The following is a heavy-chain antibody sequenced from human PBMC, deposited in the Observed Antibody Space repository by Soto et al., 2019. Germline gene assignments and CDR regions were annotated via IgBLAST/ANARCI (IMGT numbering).Heavy chain of an antibody. CDR3: ARGGELLWFGDRVPVGWFDP. V-gene: IGHV4-30-2*01. Sequence: SETLSLTCAVSGGSISSGGYSWSWIRQPPGKGLEWIGYIYHSGSTYYNPSLKSRVTISVDRSKNQFSLKLSSVTAADTAVYYWARGGELLWFGDRVPVGWFDPWGQGTLVTVSS. CDR1: GGSISSGGYS. J-gene: IGHJ5*02. CDR2: IYHSGST. D-gene: IGHD3-10*01.